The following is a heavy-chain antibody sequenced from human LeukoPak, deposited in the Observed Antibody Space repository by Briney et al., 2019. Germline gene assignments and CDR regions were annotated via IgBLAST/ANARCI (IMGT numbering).Heavy chain of an antibody. V-gene: IGHV3-48*03. D-gene: IGHD3-16*01. CDR2: ISRTGNSI. J-gene: IGHJ5*02. CDR3: SRGKFNDYDWGSPA. CDR1: GFTLSSYE. Sequence: PGGSLRLSCAASGFTLSSYEMNWVRLAPGKGLEWISYISRTGNSIYYADSVKGRFTISRDNAKNSLYLQMNSLRDEDTAVYYCSRGKFNDYDWGSPAWGQGTLVTVSS.